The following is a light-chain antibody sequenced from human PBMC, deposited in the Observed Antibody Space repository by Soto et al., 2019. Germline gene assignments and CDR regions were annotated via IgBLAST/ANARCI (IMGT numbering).Light chain of an antibody. Sequence: ERVMTQAPATLSVSPGERATLSCRASQGVSSNLAWYQQKPGQAPRPFIYGASTRATAIPPRFSGSGSGTEFTLSISSLQSEDFGVYYCQQYNNWPPITFGQGTRLEIK. J-gene: IGKJ5*01. V-gene: IGKV3-15*01. CDR3: QQYNNWPPIT. CDR2: GAS. CDR1: QGVSSN.